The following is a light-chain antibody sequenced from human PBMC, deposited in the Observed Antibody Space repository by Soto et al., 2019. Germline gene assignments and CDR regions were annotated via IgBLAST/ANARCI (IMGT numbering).Light chain of an antibody. CDR3: QQYHNWPRT. J-gene: IGKJ2*01. V-gene: IGKV3-15*01. Sequence: ETVMTQSPATLSVSPGERATLSCRASESVSSDLAWYQQKPGQAPRLLIYGASSSATGFPARFSGSGSGTEFTLTITSLQSEYVALYYCQQYHNWPRTFGQGTKLEIK. CDR2: GAS. CDR1: ESVSSD.